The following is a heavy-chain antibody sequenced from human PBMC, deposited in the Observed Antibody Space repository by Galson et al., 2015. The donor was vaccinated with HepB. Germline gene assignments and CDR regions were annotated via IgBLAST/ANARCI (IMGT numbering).Heavy chain of an antibody. D-gene: IGHD3-10*01. CDR3: ARAQGSTMVRGVYDYYYYGMDV. J-gene: IGHJ6*02. Sequence: SLRLSCAASGFTFSSYGMHWVRQAPGKGLEWVAVIWYDGSNKYYADSVKGRFTISRDNSKNTLYLQMNSLRAEDTAVYYCARAQGSTMVRGVYDYYYYGMDVWGQGTTVTVSS. CDR1: GFTFSSYG. V-gene: IGHV3-33*01. CDR2: IWYDGSNK.